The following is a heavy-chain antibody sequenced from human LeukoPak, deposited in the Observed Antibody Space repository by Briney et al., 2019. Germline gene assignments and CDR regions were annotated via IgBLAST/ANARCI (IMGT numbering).Heavy chain of an antibody. Sequence: GGSLRLSCAASGFTFSTYAMTWVRQAPGKGLEWVSALTGGGGITYYADSVRGRFTISRDNPKNTLYLQMNSLRVEDTAVYFCAGGTYCTAGGCYSTFDSWGQGTLVTVSS. V-gene: IGHV3-23*01. J-gene: IGHJ4*02. D-gene: IGHD2-15*01. CDR2: LTGGGGIT. CDR1: GFTFSTYA. CDR3: AGGTYCTAGGCYSTFDS.